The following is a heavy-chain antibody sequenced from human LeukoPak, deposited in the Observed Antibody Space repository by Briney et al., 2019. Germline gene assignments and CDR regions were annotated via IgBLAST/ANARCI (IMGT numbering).Heavy chain of an antibody. V-gene: IGHV3-7*01. CDR3: ARGGETKLTY. J-gene: IGHJ4*02. D-gene: IGHD4-11*01. CDR1: GFTFSSYQ. CDR2: VKEDGNER. Sequence: GGSLRLSCAASGFTFSSYQMSWVRQAPGKGLERVANVKEDGNERYYLDSVKGRFTIARDNAKNSLYLQMNSLRAEDTAVYYCARGGETKLTYWGQGTLVTVSS.